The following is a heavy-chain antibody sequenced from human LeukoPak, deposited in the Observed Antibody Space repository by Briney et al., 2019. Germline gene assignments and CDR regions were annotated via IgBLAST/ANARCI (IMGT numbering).Heavy chain of an antibody. J-gene: IGHJ4*02. CDR2: IYYSGST. CDR1: GGSISSSSYY. CDR3: ARESCSGGSCSPAGY. D-gene: IGHD2-15*01. V-gene: IGHV4-39*07. Sequence: ASETLSLTCTVSGGSISSSSYYWGWIRQPPGKGLEWIGSIYYSGSTYYNPSLKSRVTISVDTSKNQFSLKLSSVTAADTAVYYCARESCSGGSCSPAGYWGQGTLVTVSS.